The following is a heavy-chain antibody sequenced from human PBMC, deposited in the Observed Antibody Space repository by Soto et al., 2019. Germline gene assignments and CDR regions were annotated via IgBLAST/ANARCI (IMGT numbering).Heavy chain of an antibody. D-gene: IGHD1-26*01. V-gene: IGHV3-23*01. CDR3: AKDKRWELYFDY. J-gene: IGHJ4*02. Sequence: GGSLRLSCAASGFTFSSYAMSWVRQAPGKGLEWVSAISGSGGSTYYADSVKGRFTISRDNSKNTLYLQMNSPRAEDTAVYYCAKDKRWELYFDYWGQGTLVTVSS. CDR1: GFTFSSYA. CDR2: ISGSGGST.